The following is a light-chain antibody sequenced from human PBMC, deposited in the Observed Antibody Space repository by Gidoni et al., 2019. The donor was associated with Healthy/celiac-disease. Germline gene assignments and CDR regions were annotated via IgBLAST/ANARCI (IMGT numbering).Light chain of an antibody. CDR2: DVS. CDR1: SSDVGGYNY. V-gene: IGLV2-14*01. Sequence: QSALTQPAPVSGSPGQSITISCTGTSSDVGGYNYVSWYQQHPGKAPKLMIYDVSTRPSGVSYRFSGSKSGNTASLTISGLQAEDEADFYCSSYTSTSTLVFGGGTKLTVL. J-gene: IGLJ3*02. CDR3: SSYTSTSTLV.